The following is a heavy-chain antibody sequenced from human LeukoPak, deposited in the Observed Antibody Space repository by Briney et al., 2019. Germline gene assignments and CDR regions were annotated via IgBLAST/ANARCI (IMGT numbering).Heavy chain of an antibody. J-gene: IGHJ4*02. D-gene: IGHD5-24*01. V-gene: IGHV1-46*01. Sequence: ASVKVSCKASGYTFTSYYMHWVRQAPGLGLEWMGIINPSGGSTSYAQKFQGRVTMTRDMSTSTVYMELSSLRSEDTAVYYCARGRLQFSTLGLFDYWGQGTLVTVSS. CDR3: ARGRLQFSTLGLFDY. CDR1: GYTFTSYY. CDR2: INPSGGST.